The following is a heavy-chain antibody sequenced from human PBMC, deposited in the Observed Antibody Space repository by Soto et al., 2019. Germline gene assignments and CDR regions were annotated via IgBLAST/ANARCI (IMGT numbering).Heavy chain of an antibody. CDR1: GGSISSGGYS. J-gene: IGHJ6*02. CDR3: ARGSRDSSSWYRGPYYYYGMDV. CDR2: IYHSGST. V-gene: IGHV4-30-2*01. D-gene: IGHD6-13*01. Sequence: SETLSLTCAVSGGSISSGGYSWSWIRQPPGKGLEWIGYIYHSGSTYYNPSLKSRVTISVDRSKNQFSLKLSSVTAADTAVYYCARGSRDSSSWYRGPYYYYGMDVWGQGTTVTVSS.